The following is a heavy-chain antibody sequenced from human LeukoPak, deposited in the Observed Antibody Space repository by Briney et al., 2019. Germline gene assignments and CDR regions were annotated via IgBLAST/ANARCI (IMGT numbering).Heavy chain of an antibody. Sequence: GGSLRLSCAASGFTFSSYWMSWVRQAPGKVLEWVANIKQDESEKYYVDSVKGRFTISRDNAKNSLYLQMNSLRPEDTAVYYCARDLHCSGGSCYSGLHYWGQGTLVTVSS. D-gene: IGHD2-15*01. V-gene: IGHV3-7*01. CDR1: GFTFSSYW. CDR2: IKQDESEK. J-gene: IGHJ4*02. CDR3: ARDLHCSGGSCYSGLHY.